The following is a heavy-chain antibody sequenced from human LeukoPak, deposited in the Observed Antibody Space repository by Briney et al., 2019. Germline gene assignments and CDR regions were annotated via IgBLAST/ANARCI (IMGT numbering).Heavy chain of an antibody. J-gene: IGHJ3*02. Sequence: PGGSLRLSCAASGFTFGSYAMHWVRQAPGKGLEFVSAIRSTGDSTYYANSVKGRFTISRGNSKNTLYLQMGSLRAEDMAVYYCARVKMAVGHAFDIWGQGTMVTVSS. CDR2: IRSTGDST. CDR1: GFTFGSYA. V-gene: IGHV3-64*01. D-gene: IGHD5-24*01. CDR3: ARVKMAVGHAFDI.